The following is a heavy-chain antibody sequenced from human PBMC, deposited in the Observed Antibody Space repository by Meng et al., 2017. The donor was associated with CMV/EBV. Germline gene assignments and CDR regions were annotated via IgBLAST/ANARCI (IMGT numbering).Heavy chain of an antibody. Sequence: GESLKISCAASGFTFSDYYMRWIRQAPGKGLEWVSYISSSGSTTYYADSVKGRFTISRDNAKNSLYLQMNSLRAEDTAVYYCARDGYCSSTSCYAVAYWGQGTLVTVSS. V-gene: IGHV3-11*04. CDR3: ARDGYCSSTSCYAVAY. CDR1: GFTFSDYY. CDR2: ISSSGSTT. J-gene: IGHJ4*02. D-gene: IGHD2-2*03.